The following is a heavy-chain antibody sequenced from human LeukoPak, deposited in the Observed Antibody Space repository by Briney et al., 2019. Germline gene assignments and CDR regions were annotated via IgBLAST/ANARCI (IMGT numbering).Heavy chain of an antibody. V-gene: IGHV4-38-2*02. CDR1: GYSISSGYY. CDR3: ARDISRGYAFDI. J-gene: IGHJ3*02. Sequence: SETLSLTCTVSGYSISSGYYWGWIRQPPGQGLEWIGSIYHSGSTYYNPSLKSRVTISVDTSKNQFSLKLSSVTAADTAVYYCARDISRGYAFDIWGQGTMVTVSS. D-gene: IGHD3-10*01. CDR2: IYHSGST.